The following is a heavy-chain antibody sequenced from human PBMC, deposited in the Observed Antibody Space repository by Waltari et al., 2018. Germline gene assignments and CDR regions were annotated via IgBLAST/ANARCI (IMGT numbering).Heavy chain of an antibody. CDR1: GYTFTSYG. J-gene: IGHJ3*02. Sequence: QVQLVQSGAEVKKPGASVKVSCKASGYTFTSYGISWVRQAPGQGLEWMGWIIDYNGNTNYAPKLQGRVTMTTDTSTSTAYMELRSLRSEDTAVYYCGLAAAGTAFDIWGQGTMVTVSS. V-gene: IGHV1-18*01. CDR2: IIDYNGNT. D-gene: IGHD6-13*01. CDR3: GLAAAGTAFDI.